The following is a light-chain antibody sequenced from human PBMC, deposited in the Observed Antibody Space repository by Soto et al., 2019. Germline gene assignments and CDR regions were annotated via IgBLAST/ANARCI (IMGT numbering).Light chain of an antibody. Sequence: QSVLTQPPSASGTPGQSVTISCSGSSSNIGSNTVNWYQQLSGAAPKLLIHNNDQRPSGVPDRFSGSKSDTSASLAISGLQSADEADYYCAAWDDSLTAVLFGGGTKVTFL. CDR3: AAWDDSLTAVL. CDR2: NND. J-gene: IGLJ3*02. CDR1: SSNIGSNT. V-gene: IGLV1-44*01.